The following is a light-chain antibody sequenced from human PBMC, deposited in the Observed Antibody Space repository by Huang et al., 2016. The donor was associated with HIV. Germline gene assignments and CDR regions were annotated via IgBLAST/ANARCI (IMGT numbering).Light chain of an antibody. J-gene: IGKJ4*01. V-gene: IGKV1-8*01. CDR2: DAY. CDR1: QNVGTS. Sequence: IRMTQSPSSLAASTGDRVTITRRARQNVGTSLAGYQQRPGRAPVLLIYDAYTLQRGVPARLSGSGSRTVFTLTIGCLQVEDAATYYCQHSDGLSPLAFGGGT. CDR3: QHSDGLSPLA.